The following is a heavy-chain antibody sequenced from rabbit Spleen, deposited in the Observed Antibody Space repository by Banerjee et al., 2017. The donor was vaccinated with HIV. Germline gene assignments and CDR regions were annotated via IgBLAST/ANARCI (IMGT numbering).Heavy chain of an antibody. V-gene: IGHV1S45*01. Sequence: QQQLEESGGDLVKPEGSLTLTCTASGFSFNSGFWVCWVRQAPGKGLEWIACIYAAGSGDTDHANWATGRFTISKTSSTTVTLQLNSLTAADTATYFCARDLVTAIGWNFALWGQGTLVTVS. J-gene: IGHJ3*01. CDR1: GFSFNSGFW. CDR2: IYAAGSGDT. CDR3: ARDLVTAIGWNFAL. D-gene: IGHD7-1*01.